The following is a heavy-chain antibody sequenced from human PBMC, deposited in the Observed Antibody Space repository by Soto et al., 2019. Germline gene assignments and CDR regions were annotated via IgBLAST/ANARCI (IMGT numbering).Heavy chain of an antibody. D-gene: IGHD3-16*01. CDR2: TSYDGSDK. CDR3: ARWGTTGGLDV. CDR1: GFTFRSYV. V-gene: IGHV3-30*19. J-gene: IGHJ1*01. Sequence: QVQLVESGGGVVQPGTSLRVSCVGSGFTFRSYVIHWVRQAPGKGLEWVALTSYDGSDKYYGDSVRGRFTISRDNSRNTVELHMDSLRLEDTALYYCARWGTTGGLDVWGQGTLVSVSS.